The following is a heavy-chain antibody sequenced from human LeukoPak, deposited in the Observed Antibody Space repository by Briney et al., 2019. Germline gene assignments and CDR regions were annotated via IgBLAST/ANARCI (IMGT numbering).Heavy chain of an antibody. D-gene: IGHD5-24*01. CDR2: IWFDGTTK. CDR1: GFSFNTYG. V-gene: IGHV3-33*01. J-gene: IGHJ6*02. Sequence: GGSLRLSCAASGFSFNTYGMHWVRQAPGKGLEWVAVIWFDGTTKYYADSVRGRFTISRDNSKNTVHLQMNSLGAEDTAVYYCARDRDLEMATIQGTPRFRYYYGKDVWGQGTTVTVSS. CDR3: ARDRDLEMATIQGTPRFRYYYGKDV.